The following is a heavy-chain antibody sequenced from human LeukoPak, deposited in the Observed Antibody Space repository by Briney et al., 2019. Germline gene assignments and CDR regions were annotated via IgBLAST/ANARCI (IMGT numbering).Heavy chain of an antibody. J-gene: IGHJ5*02. CDR2: IYNSGST. V-gene: IGHV4-4*07. D-gene: IGHD2-15*01. CDR3: AVQRPGGWFDP. Sequence: SETLSLTCTVSGGSISSYYWSWIRQPAGKGLEWIGRIYNSGSTNYNPSLKSRVTISVDTSKNQFSLKVSSVTAADTAVYYCAVQRPGGWFDPWGQGTLVTVSS. CDR1: GGSISSYY.